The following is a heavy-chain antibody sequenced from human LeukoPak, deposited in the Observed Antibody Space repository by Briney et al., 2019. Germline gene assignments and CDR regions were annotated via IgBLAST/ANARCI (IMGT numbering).Heavy chain of an antibody. J-gene: IGHJ4*02. V-gene: IGHV3-23*01. Sequence: GGSLRLSCAASGFTFTSFALSWVRQAPGKGLEWVSTLSNTGGASYYADSVKGRFTISRDNSKNTLYLQMNSLRAEDTAVYYCARQRETTGVYYFDYWGQGALVTVSS. CDR2: LSNTGGAS. CDR1: GFTFTSFA. D-gene: IGHD1-14*01. CDR3: ARQRETTGVYYFDY.